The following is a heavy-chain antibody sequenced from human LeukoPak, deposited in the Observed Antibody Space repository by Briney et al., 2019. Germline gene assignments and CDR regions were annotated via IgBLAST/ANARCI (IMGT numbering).Heavy chain of an antibody. D-gene: IGHD1-7*01. CDR1: GYTFTSYD. J-gene: IGHJ4*02. Sequence: ASVKVSCKASGYTFTSYDINWVRQATGQGLEWMGWMNPNSGNTGYAQKFQGRVTMTRNTSISTAYMELSSLRSEDTAVYYCARFYSFPDSYWNYSPFDYWGQGTLVTVSS. CDR3: ARFYSFPDSYWNYSPFDY. CDR2: MNPNSGNT. V-gene: IGHV1-8*01.